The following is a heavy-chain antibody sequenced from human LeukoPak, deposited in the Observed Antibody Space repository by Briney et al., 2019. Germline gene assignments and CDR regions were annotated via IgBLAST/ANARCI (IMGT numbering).Heavy chain of an antibody. Sequence: SVKVSCKASGGTFSSYAISWVRQAPGQGLEWMGGIIPIFGIANYAQKFQGRVTITADKSTSTAYMELSSLRSEDTAVYYCARTYAPYYYYYYMDVWGRGTTVTVSS. D-gene: IGHD2-8*01. CDR1: GGTFSSYA. CDR2: IIPIFGIA. V-gene: IGHV1-69*17. J-gene: IGHJ6*03. CDR3: ARTYAPYYYYYYMDV.